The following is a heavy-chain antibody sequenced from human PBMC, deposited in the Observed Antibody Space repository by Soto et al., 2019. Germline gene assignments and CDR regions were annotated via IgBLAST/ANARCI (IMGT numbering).Heavy chain of an antibody. CDR3: ARSTPRMSSSWPYDYRTAYYYYIDV. CDR1: GYTFTSYG. D-gene: IGHD6-13*01. J-gene: IGHJ6*03. Sequence: QVQLVQSGAEVKKPGASVKVSCKASGYTFTSYGISWVRQAPGQGLEWMGWISAYNGNTNYAQKLQGRVTMTTDTSTSTDYMELRSLRSDDTAVYYCARSTPRMSSSWPYDYRTAYYYYIDVWGKGTTVTVSS. CDR2: ISAYNGNT. V-gene: IGHV1-18*01.